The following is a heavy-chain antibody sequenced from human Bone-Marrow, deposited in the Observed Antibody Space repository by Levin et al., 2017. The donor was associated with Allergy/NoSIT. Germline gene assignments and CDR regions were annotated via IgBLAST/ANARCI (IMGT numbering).Heavy chain of an antibody. CDR3: ARIIVTAGHSGFDY. J-gene: IGHJ4*02. CDR2: INPYNGNT. CDR1: GYTFSTYG. Sequence: VASVRVSCKSSGYTFSTYGVTWVRQAPGQGLEWMGWINPYNGNTMYAQNFEGRVSMTTDTSTRTAYMEMRSLRSDDTAMYYCARIIVTAGHSGFDYWGQGTLVTVSS. V-gene: IGHV1-18*04. D-gene: IGHD2-8*02.